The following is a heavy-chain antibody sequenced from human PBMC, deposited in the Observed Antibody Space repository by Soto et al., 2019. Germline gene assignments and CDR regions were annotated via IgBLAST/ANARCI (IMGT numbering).Heavy chain of an antibody. CDR2: INHSGST. D-gene: IGHD6-13*01. V-gene: IGHV4-34*01. CDR3: ARGFRSSSWYGAKGMDV. Sequence: KPSETLSLTCAVYGGSFSGYYWSWIRQPPGKGLEWIGEINHSGSTNYNPSLKSRVTISVDTSKNQFPLKLSSVTAADTAVYYCARGFRSSSWYGAKGMDVWGQGTTVTVSS. CDR1: GGSFSGYY. J-gene: IGHJ6*02.